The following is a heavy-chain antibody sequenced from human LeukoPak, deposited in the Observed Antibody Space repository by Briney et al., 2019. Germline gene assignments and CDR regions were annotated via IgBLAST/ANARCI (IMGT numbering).Heavy chain of an antibody. V-gene: IGHV3-7*03. CDR3: ARAYCSGGSCYYYYYGMDV. D-gene: IGHD2-15*01. CDR1: GFTFSSYW. Sequence: GGSLRLSCAASGFTFSSYWMSWVRQAPGKGLEWVANIKQDGSEKYYVDSVKGRFTISRDNAKNSLYLQMNSLRAEDTVVYYCARAYCSGGSCYYYYYGMDVWGQGTTVTVSS. CDR2: IKQDGSEK. J-gene: IGHJ6*02.